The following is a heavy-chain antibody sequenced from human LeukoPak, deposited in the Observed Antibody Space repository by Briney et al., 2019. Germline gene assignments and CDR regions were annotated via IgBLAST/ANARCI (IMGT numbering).Heavy chain of an antibody. CDR3: ARGGYSSSSYWFDP. CDR2: IIAILGIA. J-gene: IGHJ5*02. D-gene: IGHD6-6*01. Sequence: SVKVSCKASGGTFSSYTISWVRQAPRQRLEWMGRIIAILGIANYAQKFQGRVTITADKSTSTAYMELSSLRSEATAVYYCARGGYSSSSYWFDPGGQGTLVTVSS. CDR1: GGTFSSYT. V-gene: IGHV1-69*02.